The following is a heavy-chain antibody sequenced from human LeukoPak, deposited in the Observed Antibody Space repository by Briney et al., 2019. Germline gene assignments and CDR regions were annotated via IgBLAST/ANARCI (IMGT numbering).Heavy chain of an antibody. D-gene: IGHD6-19*01. CDR2: ISYDGSNK. J-gene: IGHJ4*02. Sequence: GGSLRLSCAASGFTFSSYSMNWVREAPGKGLEWVAVISYDGSNKYYADSVKGRFTISRDNSKNTLYLQMNSLRAEDTAVYYSARLDSSGWYVFDYWRQGTLVTVSS. V-gene: IGHV3-30*03. CDR3: ARLDSSGWYVFDY. CDR1: GFTFSSYS.